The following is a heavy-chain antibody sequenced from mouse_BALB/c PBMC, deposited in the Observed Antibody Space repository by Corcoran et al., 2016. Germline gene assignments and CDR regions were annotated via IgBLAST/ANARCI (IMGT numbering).Heavy chain of an antibody. J-gene: IGHJ1*01. Sequence: VQLQQSGVELLMPGASVKMSCTASGFNSNDTYMHWVMQSRDHGLEGIGRIDPANGNTKYDSKFQGKATITADTSSNTAYLQLSSLTSEDTAVYYCARWDWYFDVWGEGTTVTVSS. CDR3: ARWDWYFDV. CDR1: GFNSNDTY. CDR2: IDPANGNT. V-gene: IGHV14-3*02.